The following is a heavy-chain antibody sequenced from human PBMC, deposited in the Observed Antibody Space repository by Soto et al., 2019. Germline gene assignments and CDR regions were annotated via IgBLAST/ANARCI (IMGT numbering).Heavy chain of an antibody. CDR1: GASVTSDDYY. Sequence: SETLSLTSAVSGASVTSDDYYWSWIRQPPGKGLEWIGYIYHSGSTYYNPSLKSRVSISIDTSQNQFSLKLTSLTAADTAVYYCARDPIFYYASSGYGGSYFDYWGQGSRVTVSS. CDR2: IYHSGST. V-gene: IGHV4-30-4*01. CDR3: ARDPIFYYASSGYGGSYFDY. D-gene: IGHD3-22*01. J-gene: IGHJ4*02.